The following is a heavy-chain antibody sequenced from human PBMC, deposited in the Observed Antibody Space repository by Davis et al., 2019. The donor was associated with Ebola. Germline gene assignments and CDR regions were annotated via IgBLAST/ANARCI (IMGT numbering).Heavy chain of an antibody. V-gene: IGHV3-48*02. CDR1: GFIFSSYV. Sequence: GESLKISCAASGFIFSSYVMSWVRQAPGKGLEWVSTLGTSADTYYADSVKGRFTFSRDNAKNSLYLQMNSLRDEDTAVYYCARDGGDSSGSHNAFDIWGQGTMVTVSS. CDR3: ARDGGDSSGSHNAFDI. J-gene: IGHJ3*02. D-gene: IGHD3-22*01. CDR2: LGTSADT.